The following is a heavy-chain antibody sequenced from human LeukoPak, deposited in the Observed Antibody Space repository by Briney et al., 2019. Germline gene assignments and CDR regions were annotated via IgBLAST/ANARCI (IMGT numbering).Heavy chain of an antibody. D-gene: IGHD2-8*01. V-gene: IGHV3-30*18. Sequence: GGSLRLSCAASGFTFSSYGMHWVRQAPGKGLEGVAVISYDGGNKYYADSVKGRFTISRDNSKNTLYLQMNSLRAEDTAVYYCAKDLMVKGYYYYYGMDVWGQGTTVTVSS. J-gene: IGHJ6*02. CDR3: AKDLMVKGYYYYYGMDV. CDR1: GFTFSSYG. CDR2: ISYDGGNK.